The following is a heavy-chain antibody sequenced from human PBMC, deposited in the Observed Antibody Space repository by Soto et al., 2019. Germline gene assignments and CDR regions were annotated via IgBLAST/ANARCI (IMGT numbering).Heavy chain of an antibody. CDR2: ISSSGYTI. CDR3: ARDSYYDTTGYYPRHNWFGP. Sequence: GGSLRLSCVVSGFIFSNFEMNWVRQAPGKGLEWVSYISSSGYTIHYADSVKGRFTISRDNAKNSLFLQMNSLRVDDTAIYYCARDSYYDTTGYYPRHNWFGPWGQGTLVTVSS. D-gene: IGHD3-22*01. J-gene: IGHJ5*02. V-gene: IGHV3-48*03. CDR1: GFIFSNFE.